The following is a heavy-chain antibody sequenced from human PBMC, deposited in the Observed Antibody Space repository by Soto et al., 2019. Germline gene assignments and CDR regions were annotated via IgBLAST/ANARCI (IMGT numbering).Heavy chain of an antibody. CDR3: ARPLSSGFDYYYGMDV. D-gene: IGHD6-19*01. V-gene: IGHV5-10-1*01. CDR2: IDPSDSYT. CDR1: GYSFTSYW. Sequence: PGESLKISCKGSGYSFTSYWISWVRQMPGKGLEWMGRIDPSDSYTNYSPSFQGHVTISADKSISTAYLQWSSLKASDTAMYYCARPLSSGFDYYYGMDVWGQGTTVTVSS. J-gene: IGHJ6*02.